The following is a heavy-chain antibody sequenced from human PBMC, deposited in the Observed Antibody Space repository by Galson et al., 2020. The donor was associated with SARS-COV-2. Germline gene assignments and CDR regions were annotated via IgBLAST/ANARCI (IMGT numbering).Heavy chain of an antibody. D-gene: IGHD6-13*01. J-gene: IGHJ4*02. V-gene: IGHV1-24*01. CDR2: FDPEDGET. Sequence: GESLKISCKVSGYTLTELSMHWVRQAPGKGLEWMGGFDPEDGETIYAQKFQGRVTMTEDTSTDTAYMELSSLRSEDTAVYYCATGHSSSWYYYWGQGTLVTVFS. CDR3: ATGHSSSWYYY. CDR1: GYTLTELS.